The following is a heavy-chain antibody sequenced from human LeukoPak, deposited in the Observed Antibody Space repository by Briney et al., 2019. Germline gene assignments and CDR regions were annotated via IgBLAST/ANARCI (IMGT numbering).Heavy chain of an antibody. Sequence: SETLSLTCTISGGYIYSDYWWSWVRQSPGKGPEWIGEIFHSGNTNYSPSLESRVTISVDKSKNQFSLTLSSVTAADTAVYYCARVRDYGDFWFDPWGQGTLVTVSS. J-gene: IGHJ5*02. CDR1: GGYIYSDYW. D-gene: IGHD4-17*01. CDR3: ARVRDYGDFWFDP. V-gene: IGHV4-4*02. CDR2: IFHSGNT.